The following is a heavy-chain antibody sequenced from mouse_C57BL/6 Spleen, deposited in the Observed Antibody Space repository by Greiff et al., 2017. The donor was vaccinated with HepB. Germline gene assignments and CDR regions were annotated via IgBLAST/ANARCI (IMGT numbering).Heavy chain of an antibody. CDR2: IDPEDGDT. V-gene: IGHV14-1*01. CDR1: GFNIKDYY. CDR3: TYSSYFDY. J-gene: IGHJ2*01. Sequence: VHLKQSGAELVRPGASVKLSCTASGFNIKDYYMHWVKQTPEQGLEWIGRIDPEDGDTEYAPKFQGKATMTADTSSNTAYLQLSSLTSKDTAVYYCTYSSYFDYWGQGTTLTVSS.